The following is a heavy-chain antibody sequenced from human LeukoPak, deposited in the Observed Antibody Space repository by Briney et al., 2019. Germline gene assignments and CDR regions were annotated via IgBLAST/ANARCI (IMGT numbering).Heavy chain of an antibody. V-gene: IGHV4-31*03. CDR2: IYYSGST. Sequence: PSQTLSVTCTVSGGSISSGGYYWSWIRRHPGKGLEWIGYIYYSGSTYYIPSLKSRVTISVDTSKNQFSLKLSSVTAADTAVYYCARVSSPYSGSYSAYYFDYWGQGTLVTVSS. CDR3: ARVSSPYSGSYSAYYFDY. J-gene: IGHJ4*02. CDR1: GGSISSGGYY. D-gene: IGHD1-26*01.